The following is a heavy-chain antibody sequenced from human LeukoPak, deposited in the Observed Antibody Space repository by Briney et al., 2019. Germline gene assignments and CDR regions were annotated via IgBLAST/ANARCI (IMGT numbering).Heavy chain of an antibody. D-gene: IGHD3-9*01. Sequence: SETLSLTCAVYGGSFSVYYWSWIRQPPGKGLEWIGEINHSGSTNYNPSLKSRVTISVDTSKNQFSLKLSSVTAADTAVYYCARVPDTPYFDYWGQGTLVTVSS. J-gene: IGHJ4*02. CDR1: GGSFSVYY. CDR2: INHSGST. V-gene: IGHV4-34*01. CDR3: ARVPDTPYFDY.